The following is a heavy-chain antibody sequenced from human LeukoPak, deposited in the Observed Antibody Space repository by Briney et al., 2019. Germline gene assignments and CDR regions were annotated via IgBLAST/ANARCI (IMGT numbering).Heavy chain of an antibody. CDR1: GFTFSSYE. J-gene: IGHJ4*02. Sequence: GGSLRLSCAASGFTFSSYEMNWVRQAPGKGLEWVSYISDNGRAIYYADSVKGRFTISRDNAKNSLYLQMSSLRAEDTAVYYCARDSGPLGDGHWGQGTLVTASS. V-gene: IGHV3-48*03. CDR3: ARDSGPLGDGH. CDR2: ISDNGRAI. D-gene: IGHD4-17*01.